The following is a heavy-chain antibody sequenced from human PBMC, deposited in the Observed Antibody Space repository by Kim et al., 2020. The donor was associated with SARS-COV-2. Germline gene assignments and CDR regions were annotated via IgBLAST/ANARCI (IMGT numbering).Heavy chain of an antibody. CDR1: GFTFDDYG. V-gene: IGHV3-9*01. CDR2: ISWNSGNI. D-gene: IGHD3-9*01. J-gene: IGHJ4*02. CDR3: AKEILSRFSSLPLVGGDFDC. Sequence: GGSLRLSCAASGFTFDDYGMHWVRQAPGKGLEWVSCISWNSGNIHYADSVKGRFTISRDNAKNSLYLQMNSLIIEDTAFYYCAKEILSRFSSLPLVGGDFDCWGQGALVIVSS.